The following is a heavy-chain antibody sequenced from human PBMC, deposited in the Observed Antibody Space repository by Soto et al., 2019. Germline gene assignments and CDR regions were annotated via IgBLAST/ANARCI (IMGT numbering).Heavy chain of an antibody. CDR1: GFTFSSYA. Sequence: EVQLLESGGGLVQPGGSLRLSCAASGFTFSSYAMSWVRQAPGKGLEWVSAISGSGGSTYYADSVKGRFTISRDNSKNTLYLQMNSLRAEDTAVYYCAKDRERSSGWPPPLLSYWGQGTLVTVSS. J-gene: IGHJ4*02. V-gene: IGHV3-23*01. D-gene: IGHD6-19*01. CDR3: AKDRERSSGWPPPLLSY. CDR2: ISGSGGST.